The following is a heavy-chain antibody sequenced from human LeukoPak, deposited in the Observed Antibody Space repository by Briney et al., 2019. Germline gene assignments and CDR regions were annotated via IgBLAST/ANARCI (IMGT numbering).Heavy chain of an antibody. V-gene: IGHV3-66*01. D-gene: IGHD4/OR15-4a*01. J-gene: IGHJ5*02. CDR3: ARDPPTVRTNTYA. Sequence: GGSLRLSCAASGFTVSNNYMNWVRQAPGKGLEWVSLIYSGGGTHYADSVKGRFTISRDSSKNTLYLQMNSLRAEDTAVYYCARDPPTVRTNTYAWGQGTLVTVSS. CDR1: GFTVSNNY. CDR2: IYSGGGT.